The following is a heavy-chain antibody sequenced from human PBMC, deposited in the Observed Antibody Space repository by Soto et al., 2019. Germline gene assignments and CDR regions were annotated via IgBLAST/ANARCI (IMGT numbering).Heavy chain of an antibody. D-gene: IGHD4-17*01. CDR3: ARDSLNYGDATAEYFQH. V-gene: IGHV3-33*01. CDR2: IWYDGSNK. Sequence: QVQLVESGGGVVQPGRSLRLSCAASGFTFSSYGMHWVRQAPGKGLEWVAVIWYDGSNKYYADSVKGRFTISRDNSQNTLYLQMNGLRAEDTAVSYCARDSLNYGDATAEYFQHWGQGTLVTVSS. J-gene: IGHJ1*01. CDR1: GFTFSSYG.